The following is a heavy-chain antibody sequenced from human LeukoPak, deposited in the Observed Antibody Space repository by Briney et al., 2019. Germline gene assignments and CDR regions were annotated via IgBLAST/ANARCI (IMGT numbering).Heavy chain of an antibody. CDR1: GFTFSSYE. D-gene: IGHD6-19*01. Sequence: GGSLRLSCAASGFTFSSYEMNWVRQAPGKGLEWVSYINSSGSTIYYADSVKGRFTISRDNAKNSLYLQMNSLRAEDTAVYYCARAIPRSSGWAACDYWGQGTLVTVSS. CDR2: INSSGSTI. J-gene: IGHJ4*02. CDR3: ARAIPRSSGWAACDY. V-gene: IGHV3-48*03.